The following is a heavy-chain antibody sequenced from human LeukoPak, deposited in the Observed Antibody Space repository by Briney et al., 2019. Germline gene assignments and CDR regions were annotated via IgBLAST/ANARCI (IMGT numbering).Heavy chain of an antibody. CDR2: INAGNGNT. CDR1: GYIFTSYA. CDR3: ARDNDSRDPPHFDY. J-gene: IGHJ4*02. D-gene: IGHD3-16*01. V-gene: IGHV1-3*03. Sequence: ASVKVSCKASGYIFTSYAMNWVRHAPGQGLEWMGWINAGNGNTKYSQEFQGRVTITRDTSASTAYMELSSLRSEDTAVYYCARDNDSRDPPHFDYWGQGTLVTVSS.